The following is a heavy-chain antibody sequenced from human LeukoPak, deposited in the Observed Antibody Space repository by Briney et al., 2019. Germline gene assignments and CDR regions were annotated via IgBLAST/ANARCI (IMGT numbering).Heavy chain of an antibody. CDR3: ARSSAIRGYYYYYMDV. D-gene: IGHD2-2*02. CDR1: GGSISSYY. V-gene: IGHV4-4*09. CDR2: IYTSGST. J-gene: IGHJ6*03. Sequence: PSETLSLTCTVSGGSISSYYWSWIRQPPGKGREWIGYIYTSGSTNYNPSLKSRVTISVDTSKNQFSLKLSSVTAADTAVYYCARSSAIRGYYYYYMDVWGKGTTVTVSS.